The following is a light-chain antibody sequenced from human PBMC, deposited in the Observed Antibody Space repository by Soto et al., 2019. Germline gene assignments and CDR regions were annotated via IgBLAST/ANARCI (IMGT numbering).Light chain of an antibody. Sequence: EIVLTQSPATLSWSPGERATLSCRVSQSVSSYLAWYQQKPGQAPRLLIYDASKRATGIPARFSGSGSGTDFTLTISSLEPEDFAVYYCQQRSNWPPRWTFGQGTKVEIK. V-gene: IGKV3-11*01. CDR3: QQRSNWPPRWT. CDR2: DAS. J-gene: IGKJ1*01. CDR1: QSVSSY.